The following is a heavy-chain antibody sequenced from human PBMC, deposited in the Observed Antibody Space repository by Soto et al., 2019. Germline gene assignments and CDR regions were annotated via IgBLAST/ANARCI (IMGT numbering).Heavy chain of an antibody. CDR2: INPNSGGT. J-gene: IGHJ6*02. Sequence: ASVKVSCKASGYTFTGYYMHWVRQAPRQGLEWMGWINPNSGGTNYAQKFQGRVTMTRDTSISTAYMELSRLRSDDTDVYYCARVPRIAVAGRYYYYGMDVWGQGTTVTVS. CDR1: GYTFTGYY. D-gene: IGHD6-19*01. CDR3: ARVPRIAVAGRYYYYGMDV. V-gene: IGHV1-2*02.